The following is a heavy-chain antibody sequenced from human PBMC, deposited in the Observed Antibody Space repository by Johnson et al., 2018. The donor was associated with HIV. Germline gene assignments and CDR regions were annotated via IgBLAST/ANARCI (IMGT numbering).Heavy chain of an antibody. V-gene: IGHV3-74*01. Sequence: EVQLVESGGGLVQPGGSLRLSCAASGFTFSTYWMHWVRQPPGKGLVWVSRINTDGSATTYADSVKGRFTISRDNAKNSLYLQMNSLRAEDTALYYCAKDVNWGLGGAFDIWGQGTMVTVSS. J-gene: IGHJ3*02. CDR2: INTDGSAT. D-gene: IGHD7-27*01. CDR3: AKDVNWGLGGAFDI. CDR1: GFTFSTYW.